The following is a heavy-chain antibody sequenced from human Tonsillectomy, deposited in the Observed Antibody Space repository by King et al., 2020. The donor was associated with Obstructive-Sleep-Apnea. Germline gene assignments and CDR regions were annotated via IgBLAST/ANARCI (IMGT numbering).Heavy chain of an antibody. V-gene: IGHV1-3*01. D-gene: IGHD1-14*01. CDR2: INAGDGNT. Sequence: QLVQSGSDLKKPGASVKVFCKASGYTFTSYSLHWGRQSPGQHLVWRGWINAGDGNTKYSQKFQGRGTITSDTSASTAYMELSTMRSEDTAVYFCARDPNNRNGDYFDYWGQGTLVTVSS. CDR3: ARDPNNRNGDYFDY. CDR1: GYTFTSYS. J-gene: IGHJ4*02.